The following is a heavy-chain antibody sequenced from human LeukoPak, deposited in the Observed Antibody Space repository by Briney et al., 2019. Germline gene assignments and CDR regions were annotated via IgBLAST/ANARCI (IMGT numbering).Heavy chain of an antibody. CDR2: INAGNGNT. D-gene: IGHD3-22*01. CDR3: ARGRPTEYYYDSSGPGMDY. Sequence: ASVKVSCKASGYTFTSYAMHWVRQAPGQRLEWMGWINAGNGNTKYSQKFQGRVTITRDTSASTACMELSSLRSEDTAVYYCARGRPTEYYYDSSGPGMDYWGQGTLVTVSS. CDR1: GYTFTSYA. V-gene: IGHV1-3*01. J-gene: IGHJ4*02.